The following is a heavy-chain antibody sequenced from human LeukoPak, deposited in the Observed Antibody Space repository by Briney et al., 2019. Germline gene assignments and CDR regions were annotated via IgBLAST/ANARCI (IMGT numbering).Heavy chain of an antibody. CDR3: ARDRDGGPFHMDV. V-gene: IGHV3-53*01. D-gene: IGHD5-24*01. J-gene: IGHJ6*02. CDR1: GFTVSSNY. Sequence: GESLRLSCAASGFTVSSNYMSWVRQAPGKGLEWVSVIYSGGSTYYADSVKGRFTISRDNSKNTLYLQMNTLRAEDTAVYYCARDRDGGPFHMDVWGQGTTVTVSS. CDR2: IYSGGST.